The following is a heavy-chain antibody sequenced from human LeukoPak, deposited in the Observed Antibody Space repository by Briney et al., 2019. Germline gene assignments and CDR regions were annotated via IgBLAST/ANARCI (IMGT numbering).Heavy chain of an antibody. Sequence: GGSLRLSCAASEFTYGMNWIRQAPGKGLECVSAISSSGSNTYYADSVKGRFTTSRDNSKNTLYLQMNSLRAEDTAIYYCAKDGDWRPAADWGQGTLVTVSS. CDR3: AKDGDWRPAAD. D-gene: IGHD2-2*01. J-gene: IGHJ4*02. CDR2: ISSSGSNT. V-gene: IGHV3-23*01. CDR1: EFTYG.